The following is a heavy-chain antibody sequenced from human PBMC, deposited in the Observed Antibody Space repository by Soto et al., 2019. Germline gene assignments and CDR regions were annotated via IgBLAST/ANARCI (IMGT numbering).Heavy chain of an antibody. CDR1: GITFNNYA. V-gene: IGHV3-30-3*01. CDR2: ISYDGSDK. J-gene: IGHJ4*02. Sequence: GGSLRLSCAASGITFNNYAVQWVRQVPGKGLEWVAIISYDGSDKDYADSVKGRFTISRDSSKDTVYLQMNSLRPEDTALYYSARDLSPDYWGQRTLVTVSS. CDR3: ARDLSPDY.